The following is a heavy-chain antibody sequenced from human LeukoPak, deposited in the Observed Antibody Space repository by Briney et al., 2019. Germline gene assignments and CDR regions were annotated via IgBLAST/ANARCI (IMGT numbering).Heavy chain of an antibody. CDR1: GFTFSSYP. J-gene: IGHJ4*02. Sequence: GGSLRLSCAASGFTFSSYPIHWVRQAPGKGPEWVAVISSDGSSKYSADSVKVRFTISRGNSKNTLYLQMNSLRAEDTAVYYCARSLEKATIRTSLDYWGQGTLVAVSS. CDR3: ARSLEKATIRTSLDY. CDR2: ISSDGSSK. D-gene: IGHD5-24*01. V-gene: IGHV3-30-3*01.